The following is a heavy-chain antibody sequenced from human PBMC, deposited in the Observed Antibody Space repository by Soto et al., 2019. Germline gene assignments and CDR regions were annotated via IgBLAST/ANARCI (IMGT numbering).Heavy chain of an antibody. D-gene: IGHD6-6*01. CDR3: ARGLASGDY. J-gene: IGHJ4*02. V-gene: IGHV1-46*03. Sequence: QVQLVQPGAEVKKPGASVKLSCKASGYTLTSFYIHWVRQAPGQGLEWMGIINPNGGSTTYAHNFQGRVTMTRDTSTSTVYIDLSSLRSEDTAVYYCARGLASGDYWGQGTLVTVSS. CDR1: GYTLTSFY. CDR2: INPNGGST.